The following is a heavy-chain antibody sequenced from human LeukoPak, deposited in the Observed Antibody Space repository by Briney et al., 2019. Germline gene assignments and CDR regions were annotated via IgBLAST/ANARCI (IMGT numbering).Heavy chain of an antibody. Sequence: PGGSLRLSCAASGFTFSSYAMSWVRQAPGKGLEWVSAISGSGGSTYYADSVKGRFTISRDNSKNTLYLQMNSLRAEDTAVYYCATYYDSSGYYPPDYWGQGTLVTVSS. V-gene: IGHV3-23*01. J-gene: IGHJ4*02. CDR3: ATYYDSSGYYPPDY. CDR2: ISGSGGST. D-gene: IGHD3-22*01. CDR1: GFTFSSYA.